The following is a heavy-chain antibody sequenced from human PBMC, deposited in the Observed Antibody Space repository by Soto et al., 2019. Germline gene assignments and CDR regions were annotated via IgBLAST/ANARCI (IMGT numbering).Heavy chain of an antibody. CDR2: ISYDGSNK. Sequence: SGGSLRLSCAASGFTFSSYGMHWVRQAPGKGLEWVAVISYDGSNKYYADSVKGRFTISRDNSKNTLYLQMNSLRAEDTAVYYCAKDLAGPGGEGNNLFDPWGQGTLVTVSS. CDR3: AKDLAGPGGEGNNLFDP. CDR1: GFTFSSYG. D-gene: IGHD3-16*01. V-gene: IGHV3-30*18. J-gene: IGHJ5*02.